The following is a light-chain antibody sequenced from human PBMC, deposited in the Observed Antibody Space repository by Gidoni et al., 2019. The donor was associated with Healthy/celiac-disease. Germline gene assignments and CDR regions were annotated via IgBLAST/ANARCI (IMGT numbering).Light chain of an antibody. CDR3: QQSYRTPRDT. CDR2: AAS. CDR1: QSISIY. J-gene: IGKJ2*01. Sequence: QLTQSPLSLSASVGDRVTITCRASQSISIYVNTYQQKPGKAPKLLIYAASRLQSGLPTWFSGSGCGTDFTLTISSLQPEDVATYCCQQSYRTPRDTFGQXTKLEIK. V-gene: IGKV1-39*01.